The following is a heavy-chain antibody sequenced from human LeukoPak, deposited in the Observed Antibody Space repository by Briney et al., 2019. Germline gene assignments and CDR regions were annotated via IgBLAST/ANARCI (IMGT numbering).Heavy chain of an antibody. D-gene: IGHD6-19*01. Sequence: ASVKVSCKASGGTFSSYAISWVRQAPGQGLEWMGGIIPIFGTANYAQKFQGRVTITADVSTSTAYMELSSLRSEDTAVYYCARVGGYSSGWLDYWGQGTLVTVSS. V-gene: IGHV1-69*13. CDR3: ARVGGYSSGWLDY. CDR1: GGTFSSYA. J-gene: IGHJ4*02. CDR2: IIPIFGTA.